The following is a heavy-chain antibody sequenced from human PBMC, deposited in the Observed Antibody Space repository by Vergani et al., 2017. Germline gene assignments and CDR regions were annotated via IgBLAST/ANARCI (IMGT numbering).Heavy chain of an antibody. D-gene: IGHD3-3*01. CDR2: ISGSGGST. J-gene: IGHJ3*02. V-gene: IGHV3-23*01. CDR3: ARAGAYDLDAFDI. CDR1: GFTFSSYA. Sequence: EVQLLESGGGLVQPGGSLRLSCAASGFTFSSYAMSWVRQAPGKGLEWVSAISGSGGSTYYADSVKGRFTISRDNAKNSLYLQMNSLRAEDTAVYYCARAGAYDLDAFDIWGQGTMVTVSS.